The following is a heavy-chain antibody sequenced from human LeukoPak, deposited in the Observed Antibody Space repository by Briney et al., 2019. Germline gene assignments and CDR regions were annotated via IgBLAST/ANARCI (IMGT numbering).Heavy chain of an antibody. CDR2: IYYSGST. D-gene: IGHD6-13*01. CDR1: GGSISSDSYY. CDR3: ARLPLAAAGIQFWFDP. J-gene: IGHJ5*02. Sequence: SETLSLTCTVSGGSISSDSYYWGWIRQPPGKGLEWIGSIYYSGSTYYNPSLKSRVTISVDTSKNQFSLKLSSVTAADTAVYYCARLPLAAAGIQFWFDPWGQGTLVTVSS. V-gene: IGHV4-39*01.